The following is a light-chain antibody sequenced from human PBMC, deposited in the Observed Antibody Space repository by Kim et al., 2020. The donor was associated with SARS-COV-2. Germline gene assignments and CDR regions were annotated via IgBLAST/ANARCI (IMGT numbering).Light chain of an antibody. CDR2: QDT. J-gene: IGLJ2*01. CDR3: QAWNSITWV. Sequence: VSPGKTPSITCPGNKFGEKDACCEQQKPGQAPVLVIYQDTKRPSGIPERFSGSNSGNTATLTISGAEAMDEADYYCQAWNSITWVFGGGTQLTVL. V-gene: IGLV3-1*01. CDR1: KFGEKD.